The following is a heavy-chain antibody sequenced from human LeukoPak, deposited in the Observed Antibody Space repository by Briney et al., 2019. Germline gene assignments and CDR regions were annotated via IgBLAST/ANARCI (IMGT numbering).Heavy chain of an antibody. Sequence: GSLRLSCAASGFTFSSYAMHCVRQAPDKGLEWVAVISYDGSNKYYADSVKGRFTISRDNSKNTLYLQMNSLRAEDTAVYYCARGGGIVVVPAAVWGQGTLVTVSS. D-gene: IGHD2-2*01. CDR3: ARGGGIVVVPAAV. V-gene: IGHV3-30-3*01. CDR1: GFTFSSYA. CDR2: ISYDGSNK. J-gene: IGHJ4*02.